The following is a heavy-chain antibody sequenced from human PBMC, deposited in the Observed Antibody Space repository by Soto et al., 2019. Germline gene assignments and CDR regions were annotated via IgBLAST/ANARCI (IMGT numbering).Heavy chain of an antibody. J-gene: IGHJ6*02. CDR2: IKQDGSEK. D-gene: IGHD6-13*01. Sequence: GGSLRLSCAASGFTFSSYWMNWVRQAPGKXLEWVANIKQDGSEKYYVDSVKGRFTISRDNAKDSLYLQMNSLRAEDTAVYYCARDRVAAARSYYYYGMDVWGQGTMVTVSS. CDR1: GFTFSSYW. CDR3: ARDRVAAARSYYYYGMDV. V-gene: IGHV3-7*01.